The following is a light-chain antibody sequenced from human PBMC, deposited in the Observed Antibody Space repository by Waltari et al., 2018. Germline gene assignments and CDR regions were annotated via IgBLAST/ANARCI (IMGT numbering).Light chain of an antibody. Sequence: SYVLTQLSSMSVTPGQTARIVCGGRHIGTKAVHWYHRKAGQAPLLVLHDDDTRPSGIPDRFSGTKAGDTATRTSSGVEAEDEADYFCQVWYSHTGVFGGGTNLTVL. J-gene: IGLJ3*02. V-gene: IGLV3-21*02. CDR1: HIGTKA. CDR2: DDD. CDR3: QVWYSHTGV.